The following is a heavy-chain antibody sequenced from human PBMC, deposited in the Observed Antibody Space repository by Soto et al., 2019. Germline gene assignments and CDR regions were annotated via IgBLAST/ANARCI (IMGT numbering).Heavy chain of an antibody. Sequence: ASVKVSCKASGYTFTSYGISWVRQAPGQGLEWMGWISAYNGNTNYAQKLQGRVTMTTDTSTSTAYMELRSLRSDDTAVYYCARDRRPTVTTPPPSFVDYWGQGTLVTISS. J-gene: IGHJ4*02. CDR3: ARDRRPTVTTPPPSFVDY. V-gene: IGHV1-18*01. CDR2: ISAYNGNT. CDR1: GYTFTSYG. D-gene: IGHD4-4*01.